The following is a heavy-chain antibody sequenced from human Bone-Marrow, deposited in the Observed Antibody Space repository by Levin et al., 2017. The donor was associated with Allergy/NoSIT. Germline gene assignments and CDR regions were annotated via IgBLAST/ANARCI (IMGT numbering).Heavy chain of an antibody. CDR2: IDYRGTT. D-gene: IGHD2-21*01. CDR3: VKAESIAVAFPFSCDIDV. J-gene: IGHJ6*04. V-gene: IGHV4-34*01. Sequence: GSLRLSCAVSGVSFGPAYSQWSWVRQPPGSGPEWIGEIDYRGTTNYSPSLLRRATISLDKSTNQVSLRLHSVTAADTAVYYCVKAESIAVAFPFSCDIDVWGEGTTVTVSS. CDR1: GVSFGPAYSQ.